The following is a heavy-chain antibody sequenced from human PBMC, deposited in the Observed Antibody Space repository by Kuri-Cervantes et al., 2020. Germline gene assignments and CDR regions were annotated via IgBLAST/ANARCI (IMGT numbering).Heavy chain of an antibody. Sequence: GGSLRLSCAASGFTFSGSAIHWVRQTSGKGLEWVGRIRSRSDGYATAFAASVKGRFSISRDDSKNTAYLQMNSLKTEDTAVYYCTRRAAMGFDYWGQGTLVTVSS. V-gene: IGHV3-73*01. J-gene: IGHJ4*02. CDR2: IRSRSDGYAT. CDR3: TRRAAMGFDY. CDR1: GFTFSGSA. D-gene: IGHD5-18*01.